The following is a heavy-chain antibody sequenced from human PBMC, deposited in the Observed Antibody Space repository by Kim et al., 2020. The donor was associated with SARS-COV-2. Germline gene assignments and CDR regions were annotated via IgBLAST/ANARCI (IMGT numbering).Heavy chain of an antibody. CDR3: ARWGGSYLDY. Sequence: GESLRLSCAASGFTFSSYAMHWVRQAPGKGLEWVAVISYDGSNKYYADSVKGRFTISRDYSKNTLYLQMNSLRAEDTAVYYCARWGGSYLDYWGQGTLVTVSS. CDR1: GFTFSSYA. J-gene: IGHJ4*02. CDR2: ISYDGSNK. D-gene: IGHD1-26*01. V-gene: IGHV3-30-3*01.